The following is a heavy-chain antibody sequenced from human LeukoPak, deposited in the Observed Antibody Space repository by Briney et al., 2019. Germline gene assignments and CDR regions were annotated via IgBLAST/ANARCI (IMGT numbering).Heavy chain of an antibody. CDR1: GASVSRNW. CDR2: IHHSGGT. CDR3: ARGLRFLEWSDAFDF. J-gene: IGHJ3*01. V-gene: IGHV4-4*02. Sequence: SGTLSLTCTVSGASVSRNWWSWVRQPPGKGLEWIGEIHHSGGTNYNPSLKSRVTMSLDNSNNHFSLKLSSVTAADTAVYYCARGLRFLEWSDAFDFWGQGTMVTVSS. D-gene: IGHD3-3*01.